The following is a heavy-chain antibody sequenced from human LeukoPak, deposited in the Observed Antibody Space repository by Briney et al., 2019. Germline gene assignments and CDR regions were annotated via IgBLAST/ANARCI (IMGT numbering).Heavy chain of an antibody. J-gene: IGHJ5*02. D-gene: IGHD6-13*01. CDR3: ARAAIAAAGTGWFDP. Sequence: GGSLRLSCEVSGFTFSTYWMTWVRQAPGKGLEWVANIQEDGSDKYYVDSVKGRFTISRDNAKNSLYLQMNSLRAEDTAVYYCARAAIAAAGTGWFDPWGQGTLVTVSS. CDR1: GFTFSTYW. V-gene: IGHV3-7*01. CDR2: IQEDGSDK.